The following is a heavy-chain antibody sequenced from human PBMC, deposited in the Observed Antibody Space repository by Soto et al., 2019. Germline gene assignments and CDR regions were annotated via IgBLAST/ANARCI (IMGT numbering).Heavy chain of an antibody. CDR1: GFTFDDYA. CDR2: ISWNSGSI. CDR3: AKAYTYDSRGYPNY. V-gene: IGHV3-9*01. J-gene: IGHJ4*02. D-gene: IGHD3-22*01. Sequence: VQLVESGGGLVKPGRSLRLSCAASGFTFDDYAMHWVRQAPGKGLEWVSGISWNSGSIGYADSVKGRFTISRDNAKNSLYMQMTSLRAEDKSLYYCAKAYTYDSRGYPNYWGQGTLVTVSS.